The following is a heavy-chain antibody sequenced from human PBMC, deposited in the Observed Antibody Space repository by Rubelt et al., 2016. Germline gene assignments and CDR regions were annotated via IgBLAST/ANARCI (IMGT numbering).Heavy chain of an antibody. D-gene: IGHD2-15*01. J-gene: IGHJ4*02. CDR2: IYYSGST. Sequence: QVQLQESGPGLVKPSETLSLTCTVSGGSISPNYWSWIRQSPGKGLEWIGSIYYSGSTYNNPSLKSRVTISADTSKKQISLKLNSVTAADTAVYYCARFRFCSGGSCETDNWGQGTLVTVSS. V-gene: IGHV4-59*05. CDR1: GGSISPNY. CDR3: ARFRFCSGGSCETDN.